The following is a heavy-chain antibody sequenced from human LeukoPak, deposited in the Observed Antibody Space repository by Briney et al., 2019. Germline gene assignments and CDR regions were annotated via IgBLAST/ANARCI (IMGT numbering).Heavy chain of an antibody. D-gene: IGHD2-2*01. CDR1: GFSFNAYG. CDR3: ARASRPAEHCSSTSCYPDY. CDR2: ISSSSSTI. V-gene: IGHV3-48*01. Sequence: GGSLRLSCVASGFSFNAYGMSWVRQAPGKGLEWVSYISSSSSTIYYADSVKGRFTISRDNAKNSLYLQMNRLRAEDTAVYYCARASRPAEHCSSTSCYPDYWGQGTLVTVSS. J-gene: IGHJ4*02.